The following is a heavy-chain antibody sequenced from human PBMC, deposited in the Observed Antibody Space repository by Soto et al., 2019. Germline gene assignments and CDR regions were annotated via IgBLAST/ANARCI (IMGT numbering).Heavy chain of an antibody. V-gene: IGHV3-48*01. D-gene: IGHD4-17*01. Sequence: EVQLVESGGDLVQPGRSLRLSCAASGFTFSIYSMNWVRQAPGKGLEWISYISSSSNTIYYADSVKGRFTISRDNAKNSLYLQISSLRAEDTAMYDCARDQDGALLCADYWGQGTLVTVSS. CDR3: ARDQDGALLCADY. J-gene: IGHJ4*02. CDR2: ISSSSNTI. CDR1: GFTFSIYS.